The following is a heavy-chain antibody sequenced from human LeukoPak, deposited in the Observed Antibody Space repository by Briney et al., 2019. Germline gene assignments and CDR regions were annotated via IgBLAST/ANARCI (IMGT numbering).Heavy chain of an antibody. D-gene: IGHD3-3*01. V-gene: IGHV1-8*03. CDR3: ARGMRYYDFWSGTPKDYYYYYMDV. CDR2: MNPNSGNT. CDR1: GYTFTSYD. J-gene: IGHJ6*03. Sequence: ASVKVSCKASGYTFTSYDINWVRQATGQGLEWMGWMNPNSGNTGYAQKFQGRVTITRNTSISTAYMELSSLRSEDTAVYYCARGMRYYDFWSGTPKDYYYYYMDVWGKGATVTVSS.